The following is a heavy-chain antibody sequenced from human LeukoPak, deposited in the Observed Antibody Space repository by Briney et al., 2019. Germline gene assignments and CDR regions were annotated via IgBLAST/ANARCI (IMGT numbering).Heavy chain of an antibody. J-gene: IGHJ5*02. CDR2: INHSGST. CDR3: ARKVVLRFSEWFNWFDP. CDR1: GVSFSGYY. Sequence: SETLSLTCAVYGVSFSGYYWSWIRQPPGKGLEWIGEINHSGSTNYNPSLKSRVTISVDTSKNQFSLKLSSVTAADTAVYYCARKVVLRFSEWFNWFDPWGQGTLVTVSS. D-gene: IGHD3-3*01. V-gene: IGHV4-34*01.